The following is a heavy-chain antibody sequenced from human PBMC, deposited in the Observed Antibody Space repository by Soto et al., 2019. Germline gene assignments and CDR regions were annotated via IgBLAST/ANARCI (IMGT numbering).Heavy chain of an antibody. D-gene: IGHD3-22*01. V-gene: IGHV4-39*01. J-gene: IGHJ6*02. CDR2: IYYSGST. Sequence: SETLSLTCTVSGGSISSSSYYWGWIRQPPGKGLEWIGSIYYSGSTYYNPSLKSRVTISVDTSKNQFSLKLSSVTAADTAVYYCARHDNYYGMDVWGQGTTVTVSS. CDR1: GGSISSSSYY. CDR3: ARHDNYYGMDV.